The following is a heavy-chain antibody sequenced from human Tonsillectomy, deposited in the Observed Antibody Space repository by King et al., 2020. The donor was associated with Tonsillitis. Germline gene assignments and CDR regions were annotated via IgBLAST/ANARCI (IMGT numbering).Heavy chain of an antibody. D-gene: IGHD3-10*01. CDR3: ARDLPFYGSIDY. Sequence: VQLVESGGGLVQSGGSLRLSCAASGFTFSTYSMNWVRQAPGKGLEGVSYISSTASAKYYADSAKGRFTISRDNAKNLLYLQMNSLRAEDTSVYYCARDLPFYGSIDYWGQGTLITVSS. V-gene: IGHV3-48*01. CDR2: ISSTASAK. J-gene: IGHJ4*02. CDR1: GFTFSTYS.